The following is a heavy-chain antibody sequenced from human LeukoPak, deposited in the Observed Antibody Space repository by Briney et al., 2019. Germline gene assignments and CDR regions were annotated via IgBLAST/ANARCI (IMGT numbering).Heavy chain of an antibody. J-gene: IGHJ4*02. CDR1: GFTFSSHA. CDR2: IGGIGAST. Sequence: GGSLRLSCAASGFTFSSHAMTWVRQAPGKGLEWVSSIGGIGASTYYADSVKGRFTISRDNAKNSLYLQMNSLRAEDTAVYYCARGLLVTTVLSFDYWGQGTLVTVSS. V-gene: IGHV3-23*01. D-gene: IGHD4-17*01. CDR3: ARGLLVTTVLSFDY.